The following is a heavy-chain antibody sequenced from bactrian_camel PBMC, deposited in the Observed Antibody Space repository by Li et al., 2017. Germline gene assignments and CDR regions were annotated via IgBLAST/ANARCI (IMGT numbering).Heavy chain of an antibody. CDR3: AADQWAFGLGNAYRY. D-gene: IGHD2*01. CDR2: IAINGGT. J-gene: IGHJ4*01. V-gene: IGHV3S57*01. Sequence: HVQLVESGGGSAQAGGSLRLSCAASGSAISNLYMAWFRQAPGKEREGVAYIAINGGTDYTYAVAGRFTISKDNAKNTLYLQMDSLKPEDSAMYYCAADQWAFGLGNAYRYWGQGTQVTVS. CDR1: GSAISNLY.